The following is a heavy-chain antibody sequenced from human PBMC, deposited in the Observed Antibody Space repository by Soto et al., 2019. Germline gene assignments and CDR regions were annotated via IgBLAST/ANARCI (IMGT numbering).Heavy chain of an antibody. V-gene: IGHV4-34*01. J-gene: IGHJ6*03. Sequence: QVQLQQWGAGLLKPSETLSLTCAVYGGSFSGYYWSWIRQPPGKGLEWIGEINHSGSTNYNPTLKSRVTISVDTSKNHFSLKLSSVTAADTAVYYCARVTYGSETRGIYYYMYVWGKGTMVNVSS. D-gene: IGHD3-10*01. CDR3: ARVTYGSETRGIYYYMYV. CDR1: GGSFSGYY. CDR2: INHSGST.